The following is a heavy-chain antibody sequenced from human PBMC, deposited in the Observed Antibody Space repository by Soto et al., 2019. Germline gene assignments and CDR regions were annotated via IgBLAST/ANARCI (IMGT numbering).Heavy chain of an antibody. CDR3: ARDTSFYFDY. V-gene: IGHV1-18*01. D-gene: IGHD2-2*01. CDR2: ITPYNGNT. J-gene: IGHJ4*02. Sequence: ASVKVSCKASNYTFITYGITWVRQAPGQGLEWVGWITPYNGNTNYGQNFQGRVTMTADTSTSTAYMELGSLTTDDTAVYYCARDTSFYFDYWGQGARVTVSS. CDR1: NYTFITYG.